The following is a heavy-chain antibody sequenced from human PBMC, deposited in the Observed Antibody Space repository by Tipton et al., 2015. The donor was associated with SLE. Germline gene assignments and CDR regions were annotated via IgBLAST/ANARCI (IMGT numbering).Heavy chain of an antibody. CDR2: INHSGST. CDR3: ARRGIAVAGIHWYFDL. D-gene: IGHD6-19*01. Sequence: TLSLTCAVYGGSFSGYCWTWIRQPPGRGLEWIGEINHSGSTNYNPSLKSRVTISVDTSRNQFSLKLSSGTAADTAVYYCARRGIAVAGIHWYFDLWGRGTLVTVSS. J-gene: IGHJ2*01. V-gene: IGHV4-34*01. CDR1: GGSFSGYC.